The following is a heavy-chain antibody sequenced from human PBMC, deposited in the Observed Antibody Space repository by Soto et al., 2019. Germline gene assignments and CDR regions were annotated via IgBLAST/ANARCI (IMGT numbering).Heavy chain of an antibody. CDR2: INSDGSST. V-gene: IGHV3-74*01. CDR3: ASDRIAVAGNRDY. Sequence: PGGSLRLSCAAAGFTFSSYWMHWVRQAPGKGLVWVSRINSDGSSTSYADSVKGRFTISRDNAKNTLYLQMNSLRAEDTAVYYCASDRIAVAGNRDYWGQGTLVTVLL. D-gene: IGHD6-19*01. J-gene: IGHJ4*02. CDR1: GFTFSSYW.